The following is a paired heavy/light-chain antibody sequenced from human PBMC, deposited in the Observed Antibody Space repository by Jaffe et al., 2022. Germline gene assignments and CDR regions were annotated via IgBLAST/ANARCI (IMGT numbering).Heavy chain of an antibody. CDR2: IRSKGNGGTT. CDR1: GFTFGDYA. Sequence: EVQLVESGGGLVQPGRSLRLSCTASGFTFGDYAMSWFRQAPGKGLEWVGFIRSKGNGGTTEYAASVKGRFTISRDDSKSIAYLQMNSLKTEDTAVYYCTRDKTAWYSRGKDNYYYYYMDVWGKGTTVTVSS. D-gene: IGHD6-13*01. J-gene: IGHJ6*03. V-gene: IGHV3-49*03. CDR3: TRDKTAWYSRGKDNYYYYYMDV.
Light chain of an antibody. CDR3: YSTDSSGNRV. Sequence: SYELTQPPSVSVSPGQTARITCSGDALPKKYAYWYQQKSGQAPVLVIYEDSKRPSGIPERFSGSSSGTMATLTISGAQVEDEADYYCYSTDSSGNRVFGGGTKLTVL. V-gene: IGLV3-10*01. CDR1: ALPKKY. CDR2: EDS. J-gene: IGLJ3*02.